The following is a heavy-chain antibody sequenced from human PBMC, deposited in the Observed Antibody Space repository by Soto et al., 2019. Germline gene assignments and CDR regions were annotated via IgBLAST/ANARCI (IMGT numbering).Heavy chain of an antibody. D-gene: IGHD5-18*01. CDR2: IDNSGGIT. Sequence: EVQLLASGGGLVQPGGSLRLSCAASGFTFSTYAMNWVRQAPGKGLEWVSTIDNSGGITYYADSVKGRFTISRDNSKNTLYLQMNSLRAEDTAVYYCAKGGYNYGFLFDCWGQGTLVTVS. CDR3: AKGGYNYGFLFDC. CDR1: GFTFSTYA. V-gene: IGHV3-23*05. J-gene: IGHJ4*02.